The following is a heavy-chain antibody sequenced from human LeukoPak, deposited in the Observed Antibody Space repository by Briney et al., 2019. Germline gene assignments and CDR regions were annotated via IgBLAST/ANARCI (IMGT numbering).Heavy chain of an antibody. J-gene: IGHJ4*02. CDR2: ISYDGSNK. CDR3: AKDGSGSYYRSFDY. D-gene: IGHD3-10*01. CDR1: GFTFSSYG. V-gene: IGHV3-30*18. Sequence: GGSLRLSCAASGFTFSSYGMHWVRQAPGKGLEWVAVISYDGSNKYYADSVKGRFTISRDNSKNTLYLQMNSLRAEDTAVYYCAKDGSGSYYRSFDYWGQGTLVTVSS.